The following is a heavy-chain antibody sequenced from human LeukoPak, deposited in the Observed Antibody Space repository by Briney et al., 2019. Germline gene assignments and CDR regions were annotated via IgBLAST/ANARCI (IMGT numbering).Heavy chain of an antibody. CDR2: IYYSGST. D-gene: IGHD5-12*01. Sequence: SETLSLTCTVSGGSISSSSYYWGWIRQPPRKGLEWIGSIYYSGSTYYNPSLKSRVTISVDTSKNQFSLKLSSVTAADTAVYYCARVGGLRFLNYVDYWGQGTLVTVSS. CDR3: ARVGGLRFLNYVDY. J-gene: IGHJ4*02. V-gene: IGHV4-39*07. CDR1: GGSISSSSYY.